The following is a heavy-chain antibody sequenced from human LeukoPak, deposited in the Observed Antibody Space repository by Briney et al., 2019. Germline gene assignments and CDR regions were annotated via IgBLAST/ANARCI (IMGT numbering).Heavy chain of an antibody. V-gene: IGHV4-34*01. D-gene: IGHD4-17*01. CDR3: ARSDVDGWDY. CDR1: GGSFSGYY. J-gene: IGHJ4*02. CDR2: INHGGST. Sequence: PSETLSLTCYLYGGSFSGYYWSWIRQPPGKVLEWIGEINHGGSTNYQPSLECRVTISLDTYKNQFSLRLSSVTAADTAVYYCARSDVDGWDYWGQGMLVTVSS.